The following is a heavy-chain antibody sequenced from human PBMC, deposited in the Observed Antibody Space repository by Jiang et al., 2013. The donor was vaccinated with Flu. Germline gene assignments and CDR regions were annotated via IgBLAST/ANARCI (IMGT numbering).Heavy chain of an antibody. CDR3: AIDVPHDYGPSRAFDY. Sequence: SGAEVKRPGASVNVSCKASGYTFTNYAIHWVRQAPGQSLEWMAWLNPGNGNTKYSQNFKGRVTITRDTSASTAYMEVRGLRSADTAVYYCAIDVPHDYGPSRAFDYWGQGTLVTVSS. D-gene: IGHD4-17*01. CDR1: GYTFTNYA. V-gene: IGHV1-3*01. CDR2: LNPGNGNT. J-gene: IGHJ4*02.